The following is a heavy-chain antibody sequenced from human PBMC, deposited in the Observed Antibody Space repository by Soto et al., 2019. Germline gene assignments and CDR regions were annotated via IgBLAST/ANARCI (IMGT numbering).Heavy chain of an antibody. V-gene: IGHV1-69*01. Sequence: QVQLVQSGAEVKKPGSSVKVSCKASGGTFSSYAISWVRQAPGHGLEWMGGIIPIFGTANYAQKFQGRVTITADESTCTAYVELSSLRSEDTAVYYCASGVASQENDDAFDIWGQGAMVTVSS. CDR1: GGTFSSYA. CDR2: IIPIFGTA. J-gene: IGHJ3*02. CDR3: ASGVASQENDDAFDI. D-gene: IGHD1-1*01.